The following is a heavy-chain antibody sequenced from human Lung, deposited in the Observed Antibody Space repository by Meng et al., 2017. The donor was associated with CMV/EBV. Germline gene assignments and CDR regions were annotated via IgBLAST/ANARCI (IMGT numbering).Heavy chain of an antibody. J-gene: IGHJ4*02. CDR1: GFTFSDYY. Sequence: GESLKISCAASGFTFSDYYMSWIRQAPGKGLEWVSYISSSGSTIYYADSVKGRFTVSRDNAKNSLYLQMNSLRAEDTAVYYFARERYSNYGLDYWGQGTLVTVSS. D-gene: IGHD4-11*01. V-gene: IGHV3-11*04. CDR3: ARERYSNYGLDY. CDR2: ISSSGSTI.